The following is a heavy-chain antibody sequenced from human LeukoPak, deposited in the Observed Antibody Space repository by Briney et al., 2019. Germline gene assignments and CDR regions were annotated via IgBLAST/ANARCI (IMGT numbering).Heavy chain of an antibody. V-gene: IGHV1-2*02. Sequence: ASVKVSCKASAYTFTDYYIHWVRQAPGQGLEWMAWINPNSGGTKYAQKLQGRVTMTREASTSTVYMELRSLSSDDTAIYYCARDGNDVMDYWGQGTLVTVSS. CDR2: INPNSGGT. CDR3: ARDGNDVMDY. D-gene: IGHD1-1*01. J-gene: IGHJ4*02. CDR1: AYTFTDYY.